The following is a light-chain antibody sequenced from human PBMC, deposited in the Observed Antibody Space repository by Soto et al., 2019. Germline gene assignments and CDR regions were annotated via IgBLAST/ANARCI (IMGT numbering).Light chain of an antibody. Sequence: QSVLTQPPSASASLGASVTLTCTLSSGYSNYKVDWYQQRPGKGPRFVMRVGTGGIVGSKGDGIPDRFSVLGSGLNRYLTIKNIQEEDESDYHCRADHVSGSNFVVVFGGGTKLTVL. CDR3: RADHVSGSNFVVV. CDR1: SGYSNYK. J-gene: IGLJ2*01. V-gene: IGLV9-49*01. CDR2: VGTGGIVG.